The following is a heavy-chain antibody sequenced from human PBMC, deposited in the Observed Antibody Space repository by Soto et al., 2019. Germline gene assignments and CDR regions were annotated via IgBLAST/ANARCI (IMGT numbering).Heavy chain of an antibody. J-gene: IGHJ4*02. Sequence: SETLSLTCAVYGGSFSGYYWSWIRQPPGKGLEWIGEINHSGSTNYNPSLKSRATISVDTSKNQFSLKLSSVTAADTAVYYCARAYYYDSSGYYPFDYSGQGTLVTVSS. V-gene: IGHV4-34*01. CDR1: GGSFSGYY. D-gene: IGHD3-22*01. CDR3: ARAYYYDSSGYYPFDY. CDR2: INHSGST.